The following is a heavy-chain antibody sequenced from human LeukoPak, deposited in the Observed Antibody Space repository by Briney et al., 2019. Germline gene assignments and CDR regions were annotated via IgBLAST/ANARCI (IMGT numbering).Heavy chain of an antibody. CDR3: ARTGYDSSGYSLIPTDY. J-gene: IGHJ4*02. Sequence: GGSLRLSCAASGFTFSSYSMNWVRQAPGKGLEWVSSISSSSSYIYYADSVKGRFTISRDNAKNSLYLQMNSLRAEDTAVYYCARTGYDSSGYSLIPTDYWGQGTLVTVSS. D-gene: IGHD3-22*01. V-gene: IGHV3-21*01. CDR1: GFTFSSYS. CDR2: ISSSSSYI.